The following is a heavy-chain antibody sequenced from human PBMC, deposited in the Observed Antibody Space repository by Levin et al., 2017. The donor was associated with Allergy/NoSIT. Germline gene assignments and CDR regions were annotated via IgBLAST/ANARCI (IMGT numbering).Heavy chain of an antibody. Sequence: GESLKISCAASGLMFIDYDMRWVRQAPGKGLEWVASISGRGDNPYYAESGRGRFFISRDNSRNTLYLQMNSLRVEDTAVYYCAATYYFDTSGHDYWGHGTLVTVSS. J-gene: IGHJ4*01. CDR2: ISGRGDNP. V-gene: IGHV3-23*01. D-gene: IGHD3-22*01. CDR1: GLMFIDYD. CDR3: AATYYFDTSGHDY.